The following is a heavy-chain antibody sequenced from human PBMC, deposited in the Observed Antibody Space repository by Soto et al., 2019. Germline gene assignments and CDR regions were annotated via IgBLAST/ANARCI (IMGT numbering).Heavy chain of an antibody. CDR2: ISHGGSV. Sequence: QVLLQESGPGLVQPSGTLSLSCAVSGDSISTNYFWGWVRQPPGKGLEWVGDISHGGSVNYNPSLKSRVTISIDKSKNPFHLKLNSVSAADTAVYYCARSFGWYAIDYWGQGTLVIVSS. D-gene: IGHD6-19*01. J-gene: IGHJ4*02. V-gene: IGHV4-4*02. CDR1: GDSISTNYF. CDR3: ARSFGWYAIDY.